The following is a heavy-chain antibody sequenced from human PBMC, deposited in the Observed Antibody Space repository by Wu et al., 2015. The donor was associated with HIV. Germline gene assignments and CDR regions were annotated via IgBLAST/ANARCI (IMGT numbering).Heavy chain of an antibody. J-gene: IGHJ4*02. CDR2: INPNSGGT. CDR3: ARYPGGHFDY. D-gene: IGHD3-16*01. V-gene: IGHV1-2*02. Sequence: QVQLVQSGAEVKKPGASVKVSCKASGYTFTNYYIHWMRQAPGQGLEWMGWINPNSGGTNYAQKFQGRVTMTRDTSISTAYMQMSRLRSDDTALYYCARYPGGHFDYWGQGTLVTVSS. CDR1: GYTFTNYY.